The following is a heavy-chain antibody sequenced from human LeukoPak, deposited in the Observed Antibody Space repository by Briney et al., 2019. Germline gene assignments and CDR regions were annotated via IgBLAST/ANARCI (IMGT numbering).Heavy chain of an antibody. Sequence: PGGSLRLSCAASGFSFSNAWMSWVRQAPGKGLEWVSSISGSGVATYSADSVKGRFTISRDNSKNTLYLQMSSLRAEDTAVYYCARDWGYSSSQGYYFDYWGQGTLVTVSS. J-gene: IGHJ4*02. D-gene: IGHD6-13*01. CDR1: GFSFSNAW. V-gene: IGHV3-23*01. CDR3: ARDWGYSSSQGYYFDY. CDR2: ISGSGVAT.